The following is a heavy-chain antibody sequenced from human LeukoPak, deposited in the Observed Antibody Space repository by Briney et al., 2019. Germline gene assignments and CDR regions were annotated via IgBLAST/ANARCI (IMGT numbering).Heavy chain of an antibody. CDR3: ARDVRRSSSSSNSYYYYMDV. CDR2: IYTSGST. Sequence: SETLSLTCTVSGRSTSNYYWSWIRQPAGKGLEWIGRIYTSGSTNYNPSLKSRVTMSVDTSKNQFSLKLDSVTAADTAVYYCARDVRRSSSSSNSYYYYMDVWGKGTTVTVSS. D-gene: IGHD6-6*01. CDR1: GRSTSNYY. V-gene: IGHV4-4*07. J-gene: IGHJ6*03.